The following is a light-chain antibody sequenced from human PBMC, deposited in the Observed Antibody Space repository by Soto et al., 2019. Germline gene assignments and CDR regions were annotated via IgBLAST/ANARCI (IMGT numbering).Light chain of an antibody. V-gene: IGLV2-23*01. J-gene: IGLJ2*01. CDR2: EGS. Sequence: QSALTQPASVSGSPGQSITISCTGTSSDVGSYNLVSWYQQHPGKAPKLMIYEGSKRPSGVSNRFSGSKSGNTASLTISGLQAEDEADYYCCSYGGSSNVVFGGGTELTVL. CDR3: CSYGGSSNVV. CDR1: SSDVGSYNL.